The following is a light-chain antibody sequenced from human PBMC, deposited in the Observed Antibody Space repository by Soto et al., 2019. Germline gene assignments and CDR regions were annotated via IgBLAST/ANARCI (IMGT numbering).Light chain of an antibody. J-gene: IGKJ4*01. CDR3: QQYYSTPLT. V-gene: IGKV4-1*01. CDR1: QRVLYSSNSENY. Sequence: DIVMTQTPDSLAGSLGERATINCKSSQRVLYSSNSENYLAWYQQKPGQPPKLLIYWASTRESGVPDRFTGSGSGTDFTLTISSLHAEDVALSYGQQYYSTPLTFVGGTKVDIK. CDR2: WAS.